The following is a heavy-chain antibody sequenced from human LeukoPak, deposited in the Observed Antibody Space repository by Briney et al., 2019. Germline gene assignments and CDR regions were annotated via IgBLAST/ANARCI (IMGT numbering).Heavy chain of an antibody. CDR1: GYTFTGYY. J-gene: IGHJ4*02. D-gene: IGHD1-26*01. CDR3: ATWIVGATLGFDY. Sequence: ASVKVSCKASGYTFTGYYMHWVRQAPGQGLEWMGWINPNSGGTNYAQKFQGRVTMTRDTSISTAYMELSRLRSDDTAVYFCATWIVGATLGFDYWGQGTLVTVSS. CDR2: INPNSGGT. V-gene: IGHV1-2*02.